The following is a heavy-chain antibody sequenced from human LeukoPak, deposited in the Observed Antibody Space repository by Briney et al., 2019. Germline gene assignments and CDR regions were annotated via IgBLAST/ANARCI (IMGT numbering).Heavy chain of an antibody. CDR2: IWYDGSNK. V-gene: IGHV3-30*02. CDR3: AKDSRLGYCSSTSCYDRYYYYSYYMDV. Sequence: GGSLRLSCAASGFTFSSYGMHWVRQAPGKGLEWVAVIWYDGSNKYYADSVKGRFTISRDNSKNTLYLQMNSLRAEDTAVYYCAKDSRLGYCSSTSCYDRYYYYSYYMDVWGKGTTVTVSS. J-gene: IGHJ6*03. D-gene: IGHD2-2*01. CDR1: GFTFSSYG.